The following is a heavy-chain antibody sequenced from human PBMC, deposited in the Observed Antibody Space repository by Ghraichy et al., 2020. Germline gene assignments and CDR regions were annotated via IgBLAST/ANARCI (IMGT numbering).Heavy chain of an antibody. Sequence: GGSLRLSCAASGFTFSNYGMDWVRQAPGKGLEWVALIWFDGSNKYYADSVKGRFTISRDNSKNTLYLQMNSLRAEDTAVYYCARDRRWELPRPLDYWGQGTLVTVSS. V-gene: IGHV3-33*01. D-gene: IGHD1-26*01. CDR1: GFTFSNYG. CDR2: IWFDGSNK. CDR3: ARDRRWELPRPLDY. J-gene: IGHJ4*02.